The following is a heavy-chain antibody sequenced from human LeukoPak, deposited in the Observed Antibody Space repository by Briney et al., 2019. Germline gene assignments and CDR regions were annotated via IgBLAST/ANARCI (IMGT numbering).Heavy chain of an antibody. CDR2: ISSSGFTI. Sequence: GGSLRLSCAASGFTFSSYAMSWIRQAPGKGLGWVSYISSSGFTIYYADSVKGRFTVSRDNAKNSLYLQMTSLRAEDTAVYYCARGESDYYYYMDVWGKGTTVTVSS. D-gene: IGHD1-26*01. J-gene: IGHJ6*03. V-gene: IGHV3-11*04. CDR3: ARGESDYYYYMDV. CDR1: GFTFSSYA.